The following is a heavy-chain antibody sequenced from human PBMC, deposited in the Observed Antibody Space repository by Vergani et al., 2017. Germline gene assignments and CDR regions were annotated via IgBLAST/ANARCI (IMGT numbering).Heavy chain of an antibody. CDR3: ARGHSGSYHYFDY. D-gene: IGHD1-26*01. CDR2: IYHSGST. CDR1: GGSISSSSYS. Sequence: QLQLQESGPGLVKPSETLSLTCTVSGGSISSSSYSWSWIRQPPGKCLEWIGYIYHSGSTYYNPSLKSRVTISVDRSKNQFSLKLSSVTAADTAVYYCARGHSGSYHYFDYWGQGTLVTVSS. V-gene: IGHV4-30-2*01. J-gene: IGHJ4*02.